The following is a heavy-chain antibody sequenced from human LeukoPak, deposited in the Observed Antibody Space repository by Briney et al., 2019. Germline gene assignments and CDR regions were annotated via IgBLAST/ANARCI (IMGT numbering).Heavy chain of an antibody. Sequence: GASVTVSCKASGYTFTSYDINWVRQATGQGLEWMGWMNPKSGNTGYAQKFQGRDTMTRDTSISTAYMELGSLRSEDTAVYYCARVTGSIDYWGQGTLVTVSS. CDR2: MNPKSGNT. CDR3: ARVTGSIDY. V-gene: IGHV1-8*01. CDR1: GYTFTSYD. D-gene: IGHD1-26*01. J-gene: IGHJ4*02.